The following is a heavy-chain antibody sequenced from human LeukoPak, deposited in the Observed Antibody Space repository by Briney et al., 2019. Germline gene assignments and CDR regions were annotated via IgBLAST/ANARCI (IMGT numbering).Heavy chain of an antibody. CDR2: IWYDGSNK. Sequence: SGGSLRLSCAASGFTFSSYGMHWVRQAPGKGLEWVAVIWYDGSNKYYADSVKGRFTISRGNSKNTLYLQMNSLRAEDTAVYYCARAIVVVAGAINYYGMDVWGQGTTVTVSS. CDR1: GFTFSSYG. J-gene: IGHJ6*02. V-gene: IGHV3-33*01. D-gene: IGHD2-2*01. CDR3: ARAIVVVAGAINYYGMDV.